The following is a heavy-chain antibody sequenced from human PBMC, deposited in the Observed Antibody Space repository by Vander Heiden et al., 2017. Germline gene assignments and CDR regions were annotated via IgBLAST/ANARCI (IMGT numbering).Heavy chain of an antibody. V-gene: IGHV3-7*04. CDR2: IKQDGSEK. D-gene: IGHD6-13*01. CDR3: ARGSTSGWFTHMDV. J-gene: IGHJ6*02. CDR1: GFDVRSYW. Sequence: EVQRVESGGGLVQPGGSLRLSCAGTGFDVRSYWMNWVRQVPGKGLEWVATIKQDGSEKYYVDSVKGRFTLSRDNAKSSLDLQMNGLRAEDTSVYYCARGSTSGWFTHMDVWGQGTTVTVSS.